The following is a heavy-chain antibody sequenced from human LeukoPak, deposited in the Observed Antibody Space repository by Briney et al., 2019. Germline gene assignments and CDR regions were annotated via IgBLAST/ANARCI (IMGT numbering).Heavy chain of an antibody. D-gene: IGHD5-12*01. CDR2: INSNGDNT. V-gene: IGHV3-64*02. CDR3: ARDSGRAQGWFGP. J-gene: IGHJ5*02. CDR1: GFIFRNYG. Sequence: PGGSLRLSCAASGFIFRNYGMHWVRQAPGKGLEYVSSINSNGDNTYYADSVRGRFTISRDNSKNMLYLQIGSLTTEDTAVFYCARDSGRAQGWFGPWGQGTLVTVSS.